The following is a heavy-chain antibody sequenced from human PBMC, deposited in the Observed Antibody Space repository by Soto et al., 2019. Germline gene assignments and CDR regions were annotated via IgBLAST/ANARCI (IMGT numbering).Heavy chain of an antibody. CDR2: IWYDGSNK. CDR3: ARGYSGYDWGDYYFDY. CDR1: GFTFSSYA. V-gene: IGHV3-33*08. J-gene: IGHJ4*02. Sequence: GGSLRLSCAASGFTFSSYAMSWVRQAPGKGLEWVAVIWYDGSNKYYADSVKGRFTISKDNSKNTLYLQMNSLRAEDTAVYYCARGYSGYDWGDYYFDYWGQGTLVTVSS. D-gene: IGHD5-12*01.